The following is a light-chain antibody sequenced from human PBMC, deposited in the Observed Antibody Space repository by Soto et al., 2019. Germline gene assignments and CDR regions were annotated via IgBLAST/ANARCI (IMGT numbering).Light chain of an antibody. V-gene: IGLV1-44*01. CDR3: ATWDGSLNGWV. Sequence: QSVLTQPPSAAGTPGQRVTISCSGSSSNIGRDTVNWYQQLPGTAPNLLIYNNNQRPSAVPYRLSGSKSGTSASLAISWLQSEDEADYYCATWDGSLNGWVFGGGTKLTVL. J-gene: IGLJ3*02. CDR2: NNN. CDR1: SSNIGRDT.